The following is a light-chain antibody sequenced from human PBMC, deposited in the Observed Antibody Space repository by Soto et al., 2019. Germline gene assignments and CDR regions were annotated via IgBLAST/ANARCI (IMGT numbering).Light chain of an antibody. CDR2: AAS. V-gene: IGKV1-39*01. Sequence: DIQLTQSPSSLSASVGDRTTITCRARQRLSSYLTWSQQKPGKAPNLLIYAASILQHGVPSRCSGSGSGTEFNLTIRSLQAADLATYCSHQCYSTPYTFCQGTTGEFK. CDR3: HQCYSTPYT. CDR1: QRLSSY. J-gene: IGKJ1*01.